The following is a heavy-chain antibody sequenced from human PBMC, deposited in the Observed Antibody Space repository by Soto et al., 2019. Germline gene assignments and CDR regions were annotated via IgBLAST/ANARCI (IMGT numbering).Heavy chain of an antibody. D-gene: IGHD5-12*01. CDR3: ARDLLEMATISHYYGMDV. V-gene: IGHV3-30*03. Sequence: GGSLRLSCTASGFTFSSYGMHWARQAPGKGLEWVAVISYNGRNEYYADSVKGRFTISRDNAKNSLYLQMNSLRAEDTAVYYCARDLLEMATISHYYGMDVWGQGTTVTVSS. CDR2: ISYNGRNE. CDR1: GFTFSSYG. J-gene: IGHJ6*02.